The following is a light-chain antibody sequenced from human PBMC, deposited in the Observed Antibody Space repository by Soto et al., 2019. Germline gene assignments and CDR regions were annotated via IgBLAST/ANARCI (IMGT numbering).Light chain of an antibody. V-gene: IGLV2-14*01. J-gene: IGLJ1*01. CDR2: EVS. CDR3: SSYTSSTTNV. CDR1: SSDVGGYNY. Sequence: QSALTQPASVSGSPGQSITISCTGTSSDVGGYNYVSWYQQHPGKAPKLLIYEVSNRPSGVSDRFSGSKSGNTASLTISGLQAEDEAEYHCSSYTSSTTNVFGTGTKVTVL.